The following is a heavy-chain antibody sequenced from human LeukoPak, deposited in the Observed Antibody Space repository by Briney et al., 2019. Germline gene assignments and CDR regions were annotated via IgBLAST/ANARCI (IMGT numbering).Heavy chain of an antibody. CDR3: AKDDPGYSYYIDV. CDR1: GFTFSSYS. CDR2: ISSSSNYI. Sequence: GGSLRLSCAASGFTFSSYSMNWVRQAPGKGLEWVSSISSSSNYIYYADSVKGRFTISRDTSKNTLYLQMNSLRAEDTAVYYCAKDDPGYSYYIDVWGKGTTVTVSS. J-gene: IGHJ6*03. V-gene: IGHV3-21*01.